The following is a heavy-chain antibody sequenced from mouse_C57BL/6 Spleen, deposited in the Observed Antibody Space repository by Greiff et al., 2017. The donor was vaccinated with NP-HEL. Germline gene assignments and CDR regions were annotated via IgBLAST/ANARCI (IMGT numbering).Heavy chain of an antibody. CDR1: GYTFTSYW. D-gene: IGHD1-1*01. CDR2: IDPSDSYT. J-gene: IGHJ2*01. Sequence: QVQLQQPGAELVRPGTSVKLSCKASGYTFTSYWMPWVKQRPGQGLEWIGVIDPSDSYTNYNQKFKGKATLTVDTSSSTAYMQLSSLTSEDSAVYYCERVGSSLHDYWGQGTTLTVSS. V-gene: IGHV1-59*01. CDR3: ERVGSSLHDY.